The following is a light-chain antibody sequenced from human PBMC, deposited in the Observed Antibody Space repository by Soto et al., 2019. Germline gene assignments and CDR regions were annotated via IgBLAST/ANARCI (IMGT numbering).Light chain of an antibody. CDR3: SSYTISNPRQLV. Sequence: QSVLTQPASVSGSPGQSITISCTGASSDVGGYNYVSWYQHHPGKAPKLMIFDVSNRPSGVSNRFSGSKSGNTASLTISGLQPEDEADYYCSSYTISNPRQLVFLTGTKVTVL. CDR1: SSDVGGYNY. CDR2: DVS. J-gene: IGLJ1*01. V-gene: IGLV2-14*03.